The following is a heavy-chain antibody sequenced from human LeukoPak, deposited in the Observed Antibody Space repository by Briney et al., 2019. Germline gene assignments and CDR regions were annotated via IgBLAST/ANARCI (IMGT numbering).Heavy chain of an antibody. D-gene: IGHD1-26*01. Sequence: GGSLRLSCAASGFTFSSYWMHWVRQAPGKGLVWVSRINPDGGTTNYADSVKGRFTISRDNAKNTLYLQMNSLRAEDTAVYYCARDRSYRKDVWGQGTTVTVSS. V-gene: IGHV3-74*01. J-gene: IGHJ6*02. CDR2: INPDGGTT. CDR3: ARDRSYRKDV. CDR1: GFTFSSYW.